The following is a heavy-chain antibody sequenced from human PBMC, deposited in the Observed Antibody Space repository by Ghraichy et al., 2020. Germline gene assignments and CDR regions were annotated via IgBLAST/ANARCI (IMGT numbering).Heavy chain of an antibody. CDR2: ISGTGDTT. Sequence: GSLNISCAASGFTFSSYAMSWVRQAPGKGLEWGSGISGTGDTTYSADSVKGRFTISRDNSKNTLYLQMDSLRADDTAVYYCTKGTTMTTKVCDNWGQGALVTVSS. V-gene: IGHV3-23*01. CDR1: GFTFSSYA. D-gene: IGHD4-17*01. J-gene: IGHJ4*02. CDR3: TKGTTMTTKVCDN.